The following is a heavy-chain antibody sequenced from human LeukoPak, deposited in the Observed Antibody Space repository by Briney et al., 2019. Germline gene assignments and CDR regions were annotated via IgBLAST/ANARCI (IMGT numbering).Heavy chain of an antibody. D-gene: IGHD2-2*02. J-gene: IGHJ6*02. CDR1: GFTFSVYG. V-gene: IGHV3-30*18. Sequence: PGRSLRLSCAASGFTFSVYGMRWVRQAPGKGLEWVAVISYDASNKYYADSVKGRFTISRDNSKNTLHLQMSSLRPEDTAVYYCAKEIPYYYYGLDVWGQGTTVTVSS. CDR3: AKEIPYYYYGLDV. CDR2: ISYDASNK.